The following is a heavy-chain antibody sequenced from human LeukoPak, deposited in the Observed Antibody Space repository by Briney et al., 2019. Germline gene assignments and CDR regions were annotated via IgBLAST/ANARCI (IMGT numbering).Heavy chain of an antibody. V-gene: IGHV4-59*01. CDR1: GVSISSYY. J-gene: IGHJ3*02. D-gene: IGHD3-10*01. CDR3: ARRRGSGIGAFDI. CDR2: IYYSGST. Sequence: TTSETLSLTCTVSGVSISSYYWSWIRQPPGKGLEWMGNIYYSGSTYYNPSLKSRVTISVDTSKNQFSLKLSSVTAADTAVYYCARRRGSGIGAFDIWGQGTMVTVSS.